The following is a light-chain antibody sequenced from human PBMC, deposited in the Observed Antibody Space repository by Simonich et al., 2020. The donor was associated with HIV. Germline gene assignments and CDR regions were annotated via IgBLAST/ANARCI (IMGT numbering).Light chain of an antibody. V-gene: IGLV2-14*01. Sequence: QSALTQPASVSGSPGQSITFSCTGTSSDVCGYNYVSWYQQHPGKAPKLMIFDVSNRPSGISTRFSGSKSGYTASLTISGLQAEDEADYYCSSYRSSGTLVFGGRTKLTVL. CDR2: DVS. CDR3: SSYRSSGTLV. J-gene: IGLJ3*02. CDR1: SSDVCGYNY.